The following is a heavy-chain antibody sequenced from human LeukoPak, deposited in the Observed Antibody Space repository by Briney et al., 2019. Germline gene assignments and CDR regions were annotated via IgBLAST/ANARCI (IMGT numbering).Heavy chain of an antibody. V-gene: IGHV4-39*01. CDR1: GGSISSRSDY. CDR2: LDSSGST. Sequence: PSETLSLTCTVSGGSISSRSDYWGWIRQTPGKGLEWIGNLDSSGSTYYNPSLKSRVTISVGTSKNQFSLNRRSVTAADTAIYFCSRSHDYGGLYFYYYMDVWGKGTTVTVSS. J-gene: IGHJ6*03. CDR3: SRSHDYGGLYFYYYMDV. D-gene: IGHD4-23*01.